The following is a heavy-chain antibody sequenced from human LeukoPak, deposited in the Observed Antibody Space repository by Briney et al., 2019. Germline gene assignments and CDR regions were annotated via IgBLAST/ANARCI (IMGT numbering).Heavy chain of an antibody. CDR1: GFTFSSYA. J-gene: IGHJ6*03. Sequence: QAGGSLRLSCAASGFTFSSYAMSWVRQAPGKGLEWVSAISGSGGSTYYADSVKGRFTISRDNSKNTLYLQMNSLRAEDTAVYYCAKDSVGYGSGPTDYYYYMDVWGKGTTVTVSS. CDR2: ISGSGGST. D-gene: IGHD3-10*01. V-gene: IGHV3-23*01. CDR3: AKDSVGYGSGPTDYYYYMDV.